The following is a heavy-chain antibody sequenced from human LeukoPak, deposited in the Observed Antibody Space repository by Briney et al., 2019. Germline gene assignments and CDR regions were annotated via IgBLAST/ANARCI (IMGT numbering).Heavy chain of an antibody. D-gene: IGHD5-24*01. CDR1: GFTLSNYW. Sequence: PGGSLRLSCAACGFTLSNYWMIWVRQAQGKGVEWVGNIKEDGSEKLYADSVRGRITISRDNAQTSIYLQMNSLRAEDTAVYYCARASKPWLQLTWGQGTLVTVSS. V-gene: IGHV3-7*05. CDR2: IKEDGSEK. J-gene: IGHJ5*02. CDR3: ARASKPWLQLT.